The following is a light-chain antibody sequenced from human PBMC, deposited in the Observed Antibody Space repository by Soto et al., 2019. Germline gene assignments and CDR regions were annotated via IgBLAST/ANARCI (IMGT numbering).Light chain of an antibody. CDR1: SSDVGGYNY. Sequence: QSALTQPRSLSGSHGQSVTISCTGTSSDVGGYNYVSWYQQHPGKAPKLMIYDVSKRPSGVPDRFSGSKSGNTASLTISGLQAEDEADYYCCSYAGSFVVFGGGTKLTVL. CDR3: CSYAGSFVV. CDR2: DVS. V-gene: IGLV2-11*01. J-gene: IGLJ2*01.